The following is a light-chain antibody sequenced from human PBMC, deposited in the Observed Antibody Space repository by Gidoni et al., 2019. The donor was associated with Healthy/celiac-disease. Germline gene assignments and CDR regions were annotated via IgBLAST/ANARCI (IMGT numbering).Light chain of an antibody. V-gene: IGKV1-39*01. Sequence: DIQMTQSPSSLSASVGDRVTITCRASQSSSSYLNWYQQNPGKAPKLLIYAASSLQSGVPSRFSGSGSGTDFTLTISSLQPEDFATYYCQQSYSTPGTFGGGTKVEIK. CDR2: AAS. J-gene: IGKJ4*01. CDR1: QSSSSY. CDR3: QQSYSTPGT.